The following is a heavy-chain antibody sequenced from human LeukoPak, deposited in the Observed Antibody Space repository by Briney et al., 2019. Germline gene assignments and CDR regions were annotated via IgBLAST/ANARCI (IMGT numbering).Heavy chain of an antibody. Sequence: GGSLRLSCAASGFNNVWMSWVRQAPGQGLEWVGRIKSRTEDGTTDYAAPVKGRFTISRDDSKNTLYLQMNGLKTEDTAVYYCTSEDQGGFDYWGQGTLVTVSS. J-gene: IGHJ4*02. D-gene: IGHD1-26*01. V-gene: IGHV3-15*01. CDR2: IKSRTEDGTT. CDR3: TSEDQGGFDY. CDR1: GFNNVW.